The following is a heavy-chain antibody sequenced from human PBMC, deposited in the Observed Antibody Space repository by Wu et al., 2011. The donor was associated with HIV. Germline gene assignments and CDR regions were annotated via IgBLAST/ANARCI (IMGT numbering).Heavy chain of an antibody. Sequence: VKVSCKASGYTFTGYYMHWVRQAPGQGLEWMGWINPNSGGTNYAQKFQGRVTMTRDTSISTAYMELSRLRSDDTAVYYCARDDSSGWPEGFDYWGQGTLVTVSS. D-gene: IGHD6-19*01. CDR1: GYTFTGYY. J-gene: IGHJ4*02. CDR3: ARDDSSGWPEGFDY. V-gene: IGHV1-2*02. CDR2: INPNSGGT.